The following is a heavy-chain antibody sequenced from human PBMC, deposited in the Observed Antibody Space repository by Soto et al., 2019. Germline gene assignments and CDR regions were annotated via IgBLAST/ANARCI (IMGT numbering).Heavy chain of an antibody. D-gene: IGHD3-10*01. J-gene: IGHJ4*02. CDR3: ARAPGSGSYFNY. Sequence: ASVKVSCKASGYTFTSYAMHWVRQAPGQRLEWMGWINAGNGNTKYSQKFQGRVTITRDTSASTAYMELSSLRSEDTAVYYCARAPGSGSYFNYWGQGTLVTVSS. CDR1: GYTFTSYA. CDR2: INAGNGNT. V-gene: IGHV1-3*01.